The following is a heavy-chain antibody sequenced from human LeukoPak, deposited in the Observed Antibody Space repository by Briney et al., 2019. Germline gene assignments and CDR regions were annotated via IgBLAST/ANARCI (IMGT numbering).Heavy chain of an antibody. J-gene: IGHJ4*02. D-gene: IGHD3-10*01. CDR3: EVTMVRGVILFDY. CDR2: FDPEDGET. V-gene: IGHV1-24*01. Sequence: ASVKVSCKVSGYTLTELSMHWVRQAPGKGLEWVGGFDPEDGETIYAQKFQGRVTMTEDTSTDTAYMELSSLRSEDTAVYYCEVTMVRGVILFDYWGQGTLVTVSS. CDR1: GYTLTELS.